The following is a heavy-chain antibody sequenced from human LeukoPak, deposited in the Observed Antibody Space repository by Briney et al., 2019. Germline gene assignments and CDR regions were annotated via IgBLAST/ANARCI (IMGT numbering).Heavy chain of an antibody. V-gene: IGHV4-39*01. Sequence: NPSETLSLTCAVSGGSISSSSYYWGWIRQPPGKGLEWIGSIYYSGSTYYNPCLKSRVTISVDTSKNQFSLKLSSVTAADTAVYYCARLSRAVVVIATIFDYWGQGTLVTVSS. CDR1: GGSISSSSYY. J-gene: IGHJ4*02. CDR3: ARLSRAVVVIATIFDY. D-gene: IGHD2-21*01. CDR2: IYYSGST.